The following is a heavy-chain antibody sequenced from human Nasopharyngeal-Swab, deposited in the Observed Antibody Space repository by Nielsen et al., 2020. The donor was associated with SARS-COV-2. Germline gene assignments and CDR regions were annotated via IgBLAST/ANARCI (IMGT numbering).Heavy chain of an antibody. V-gene: IGHV4-30-4*01. J-gene: IGHJ4*02. CDR3: ARGHHYYGSGFQDY. CDR2: IYYSGST. D-gene: IGHD3-10*01. Sequence: SETLSLTCTVSGGSSSSGDYYWIWIRQPPGKGLEWIGYIYYSGSTYYNPSLKSRVTISVDTSKNQFSLKLSSVTAADTAVYYCARGHHYYGSGFQDYWGQGTLVTVSS. CDR1: GGSSSSGDYY.